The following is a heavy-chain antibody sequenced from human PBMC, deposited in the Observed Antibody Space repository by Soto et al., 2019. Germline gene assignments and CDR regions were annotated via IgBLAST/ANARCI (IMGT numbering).Heavy chain of an antibody. Sequence: ASVKVSCKASGYTFTSYGISWVRQAPGQGLEWMGWISAYNGNTNYAQKLQGRVTMTTDTATSTAYMELRSLSSDDTAFYYCARDSSIVVVSNWFDPWGQGTLVTVSS. V-gene: IGHV1-18*01. CDR3: ARDSSIVVVSNWFDP. J-gene: IGHJ5*02. CDR1: GYTFTSYG. D-gene: IGHD3-22*01. CDR2: ISAYNGNT.